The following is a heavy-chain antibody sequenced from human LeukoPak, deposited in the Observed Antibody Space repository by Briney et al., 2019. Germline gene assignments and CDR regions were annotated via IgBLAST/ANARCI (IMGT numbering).Heavy chain of an antibody. J-gene: IGHJ5*01. CDR3: AKAPRGGLWFGELFDC. CDR2: ISYDGSNK. V-gene: IGHV3-30*18. CDR1: GFTFSSYG. D-gene: IGHD3-10*01. Sequence: GGSLRLSCAASGFTFSSYGMHWVRQAPGKGLEWVAVISYDGSNKYYADSVKGRFTISRDNSKNTLYLQMNSLRAEDAAVYYCAKAPRGGLWFGELFDCWGQGTLVTVSS.